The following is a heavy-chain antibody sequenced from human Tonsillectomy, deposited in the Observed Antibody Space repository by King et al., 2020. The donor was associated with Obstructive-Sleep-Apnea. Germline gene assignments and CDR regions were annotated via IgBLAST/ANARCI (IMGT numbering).Heavy chain of an antibody. CDR2: INHSGST. J-gene: IGHJ4*02. V-gene: IGHV4-34*01. Sequence: VQLQQWGAGLLKPSETLSLNCAVYGGSFSDYYWNWIRQPPGKGLEWIGEINHSGSTDSNPSLKSRVTMSVDMSKNQFSLKLSSVTAADTAVYYCARRKRESTPNYWGQGTLVTVSS. CDR1: GGSFSDYY. CDR3: ARRKRESTPNY.